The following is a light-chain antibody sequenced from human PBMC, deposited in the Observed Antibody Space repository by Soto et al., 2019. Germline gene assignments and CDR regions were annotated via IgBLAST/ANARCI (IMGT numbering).Light chain of an antibody. CDR3: QQDDNWPPWS. Sequence: EIVMTQSPATLSVSPGERATLSCRASQSVSSNLAWYQQKPGQAPRLLIYGASTRATGIPARFSGSGSGTECTITISSLQSEDFAVYYCQQDDNWPPWSFGQGTKVEIK. J-gene: IGKJ1*01. V-gene: IGKV3-15*01. CDR1: QSVSSN. CDR2: GAS.